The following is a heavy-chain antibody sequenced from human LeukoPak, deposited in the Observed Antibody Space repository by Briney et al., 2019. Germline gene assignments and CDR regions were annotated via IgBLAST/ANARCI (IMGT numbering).Heavy chain of an antibody. CDR3: ARGATTHFDY. J-gene: IGHJ4*02. Sequence: GGSLRLSCAASGFTFSSYGMHWVRQAPGRGLEWVAFIRYDGSNKYYADSVKGRFTISRDNSKNTLYLQMNSLRAEDTAVYYCARGATTHFDYWGQGTLVTVSS. V-gene: IGHV3-30*02. CDR2: IRYDGSNK. CDR1: GFTFSSYG. D-gene: IGHD1-26*01.